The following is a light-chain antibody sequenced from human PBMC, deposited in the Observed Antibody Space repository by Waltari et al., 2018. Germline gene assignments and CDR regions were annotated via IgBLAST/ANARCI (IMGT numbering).Light chain of an antibody. CDR3: QQYNEDPWT. Sequence: DIQMTQSPSTLSASVGDTVTVTFRSSDNALSYLAWYQQRPGQAPKILIYSASNLEIGVSSRFRGSGSGAEFTLTINNLQPDDFATYYCQQYNEDPWTFGQGTKVEI. CDR1: DNALSY. J-gene: IGKJ1*01. V-gene: IGKV1-5*03. CDR2: SAS.